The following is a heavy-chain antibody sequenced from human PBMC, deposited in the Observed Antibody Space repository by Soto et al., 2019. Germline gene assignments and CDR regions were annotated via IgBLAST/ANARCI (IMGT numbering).Heavy chain of an antibody. J-gene: IGHJ4*02. CDR1: GGSVSSGSYY. Sequence: QVQLQESGPGLVKPSETLSLTCTVSGGSVSSGSYYWCWIRQPPGKGLEWLGYIYYSGSTNYNPSLKSRVTISVDTSKNQFSLKLSSVTAADTAVYYCARVGLYDFWSGYLVWGQATMVTVSS. V-gene: IGHV4-61*01. D-gene: IGHD3-3*01. CDR2: IYYSGST. CDR3: ARVGLYDFWSGYLV.